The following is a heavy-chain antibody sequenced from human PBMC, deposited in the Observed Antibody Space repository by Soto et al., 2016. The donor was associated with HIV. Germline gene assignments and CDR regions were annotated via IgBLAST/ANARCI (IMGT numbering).Heavy chain of an antibody. CDR1: GFTFSSYW. CDR2: INGDGSIT. D-gene: IGHD1-1*01. J-gene: IGHJ4*02. Sequence: EVQLVESGGGLVQPGGSLRLSCAASGFTFSSYWMHWVRQAPGKGLVWVSRINGDGSITSYADSVKGRFTISRDNAKNTLYLQMNSLRAEDTAVYYCARGLIRQQLGASNWGQGTLVTVS. CDR3: ARGLIRQQLGASN. V-gene: IGHV3-74*01.